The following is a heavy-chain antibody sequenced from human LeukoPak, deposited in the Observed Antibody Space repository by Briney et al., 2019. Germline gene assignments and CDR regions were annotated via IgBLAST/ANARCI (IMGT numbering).Heavy chain of an antibody. CDR2: IKQDGSER. J-gene: IGHJ4*02. D-gene: IGHD6-19*01. CDR1: GVTFSRYW. CDR3: AKDSSGWYVDY. Sequence: GGALRLSCADSGVTFSRYWMRWVREAPGEGREWVANIKQDGSERYYVDSVKGRFTISRDNAKNSLYLQMNSLRAEDTAVYYCAKDSSGWYVDYWGQGTLVTVSS. V-gene: IGHV3-7*01.